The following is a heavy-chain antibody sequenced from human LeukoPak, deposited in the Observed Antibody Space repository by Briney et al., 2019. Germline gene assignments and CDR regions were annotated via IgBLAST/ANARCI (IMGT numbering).Heavy chain of an antibody. CDR1: GFTFNSYA. CDR2: ISGSDGST. D-gene: IGHD2-2*01. Sequence: GGSLRLSCAASGFTFNSYAMSWVRQAPGKGLEWVSTISGSDGSTYYAVSVKGRFTISRDNSKNTLYLQMNSLRAEDTAVYYCAKLYCTSTSCSKGYFDYWGQGTLVTVSS. V-gene: IGHV3-23*01. CDR3: AKLYCTSTSCSKGYFDY. J-gene: IGHJ4*02.